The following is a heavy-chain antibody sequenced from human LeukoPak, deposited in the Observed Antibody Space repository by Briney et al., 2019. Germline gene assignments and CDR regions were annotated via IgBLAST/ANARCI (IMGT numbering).Heavy chain of an antibody. V-gene: IGHV3-30-3*01. J-gene: IGHJ4*02. CDR3: AGDFSMVLDY. Sequence: GGSLRLSCAASGFTFSSYAMHWVRQAPGKGLEWVAVISYDGSNKYYADSVKGRFTISRDNSKNTLYLQMNSLRAEVTAVYYCAGDFSMVLDYWGQGTLVTVSS. D-gene: IGHD3-10*01. CDR1: GFTFSSYA. CDR2: ISYDGSNK.